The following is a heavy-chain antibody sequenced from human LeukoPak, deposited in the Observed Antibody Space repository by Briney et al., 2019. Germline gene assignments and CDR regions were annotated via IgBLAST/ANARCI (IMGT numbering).Heavy chain of an antibody. V-gene: IGHV4-30-4*01. CDR1: GGSISSGDYF. CDR3: ARGLGYFDL. Sequence: QTLSLTCTVSGGSISSGDYFWSWIRQPPGKGLEWIGYIYYSGSTYYNPSLKSRVTISLDTSKNQFSLKLTSVTAADTAVYFCARGLGYFDLWGRGTLVTVSS. CDR2: IYYSGST. J-gene: IGHJ2*01.